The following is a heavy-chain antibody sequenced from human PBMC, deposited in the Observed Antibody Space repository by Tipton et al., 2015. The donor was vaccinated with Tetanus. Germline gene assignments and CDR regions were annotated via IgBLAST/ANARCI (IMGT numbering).Heavy chain of an antibody. J-gene: IGHJ4*02. V-gene: IGHV5-51*01. CDR2: IFPSESET. CDR1: GYIFTNYW. CDR3: ARRKTPTPLSYYLES. D-gene: IGHD4-17*01. Sequence: QLVQSGAEVKKPGESLKISCKASGYIFTNYWIAWVRQMPGKGLEYMGIIFPSESETRYNPTFRGQVTMSADKATNTAYLQWSSQKAPDSAIYYCARRKTPTPLSYYLESWGQGTLVTGSS.